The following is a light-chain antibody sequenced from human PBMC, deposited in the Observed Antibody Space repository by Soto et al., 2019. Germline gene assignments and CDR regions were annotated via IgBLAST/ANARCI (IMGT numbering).Light chain of an antibody. V-gene: IGKV1-39*01. CDR1: QTISSY. Sequence: DIQRTQSPSSLSASVGDKVTITCRASQTISSYLNWYQQKPGQAPTLLIYSASTLQSGVPLRFSGSGFGTDFTLTINSLQPEDFATYYCQQSSDSSWTFGQGTNVEIK. J-gene: IGKJ1*01. CDR2: SAS. CDR3: QQSSDSSWT.